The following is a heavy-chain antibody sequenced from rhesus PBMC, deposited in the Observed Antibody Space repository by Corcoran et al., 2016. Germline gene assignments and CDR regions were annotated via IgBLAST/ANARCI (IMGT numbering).Heavy chain of an antibody. D-gene: IGHD1-32*01. J-gene: IGHJ5-2*02. CDR3: VRNDDSTPPKVRSLDV. CDR2: ISGNGGNP. CDR1: GDSFSSLW. V-gene: IGHV4-80*01. Sequence: QVQLQESGPGLVKSSETLFLTCAVSGDSFSSLWWSWIRQLPGKGLEWIGEISGNGGNPTYNPSLKSRVPISRDASQSQLSLKLTSVTAADTAVYYCVRNDDSTPPKVRSLDVWGRGLLVTVAS.